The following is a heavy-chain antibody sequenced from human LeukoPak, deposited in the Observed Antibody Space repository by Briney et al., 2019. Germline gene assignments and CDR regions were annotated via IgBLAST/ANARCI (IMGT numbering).Heavy chain of an antibody. V-gene: IGHV3-21*01. CDR1: GFTFSSYS. CDR3: ARDAHYDFWSGYYSTWPLGY. Sequence: GGSLRLSCAASGFTFSSYSIDWVRQAPGKGLEWVSSISSSISYIYYADSVKGRFTISRDNAKNSLYLQMNSLRAEDTAVYYCARDAHYDFWSGYYSTWPLGYWGQGTLVTVSS. D-gene: IGHD3-3*01. J-gene: IGHJ4*02. CDR2: ISSSISYI.